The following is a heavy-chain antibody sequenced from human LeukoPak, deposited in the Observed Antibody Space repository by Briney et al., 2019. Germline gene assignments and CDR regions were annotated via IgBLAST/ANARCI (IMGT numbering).Heavy chain of an antibody. CDR3: ARPHYYDSSGYYNFFDY. J-gene: IGHJ4*02. CDR2: IYPGDSDT. Sequence: GESLKISCKGSGYGFTNYWIGWVRQMSGKGLEWMGIIYPGDSDTRYSPSFQGQVTISADESISTTYLQWTSLKASDTAMYYCARPHYYDSSGYYNFFDYWGQGTLVTVSS. D-gene: IGHD3-22*01. V-gene: IGHV5-51*01. CDR1: GYGFTNYW.